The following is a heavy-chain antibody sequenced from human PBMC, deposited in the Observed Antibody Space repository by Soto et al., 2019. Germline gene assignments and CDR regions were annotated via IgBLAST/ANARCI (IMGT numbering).Heavy chain of an antibody. CDR2: ISSSSSYT. V-gene: IGHV3-11*06. CDR1: GFTFSDYY. D-gene: IGHD5-18*01. Sequence: QVQLVESGGGLVKPGGSLRLSCAASGFTFSDYYMSWIRQAPGKGLEWVSYISSSSSYTNYADSVKGRFTISIDNAKHSLYLQMNSLRADDTAVYYCARAVDTAMVSVSYYYYGMDVWGQGTTVTVSS. J-gene: IGHJ6*02. CDR3: ARAVDTAMVSVSYYYYGMDV.